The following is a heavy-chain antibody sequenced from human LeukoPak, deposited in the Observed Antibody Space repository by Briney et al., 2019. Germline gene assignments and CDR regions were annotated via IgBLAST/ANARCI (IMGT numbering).Heavy chain of an antibody. Sequence: PGGSLRLSCAASGFTFSSYGMHWVRQAPGKGLEWVAFIRYDGSNKYYADSVKGRFTISRDNSKNTLYLQMNSLRAEDTAVYYRAKDPSPPKVWFGESTTGTNWGQGTLVTVSS. CDR3: AKDPSPPKVWFGESTTGTN. J-gene: IGHJ4*02. V-gene: IGHV3-30*02. CDR2: IRYDGSNK. D-gene: IGHD3-10*01. CDR1: GFTFSSYG.